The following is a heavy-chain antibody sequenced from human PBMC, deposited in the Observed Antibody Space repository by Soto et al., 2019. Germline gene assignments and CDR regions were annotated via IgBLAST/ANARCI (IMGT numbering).Heavy chain of an antibody. CDR3: ARDRVDGDYGFDY. CDR1: GFTFSSYA. D-gene: IGHD4-17*01. CDR2: ISYDGSNK. J-gene: IGHJ4*02. V-gene: IGHV3-30-3*01. Sequence: QVQLVESGGGVVQPGRSLRLSCAASGFTFSSYAMHWVRQAPGKGLEWVAVISYDGSNKYYADSVKGRFTISRDNSKNTLYVQMNSLRAEDTAVYYCARDRVDGDYGFDYWGQGTLVTVSS.